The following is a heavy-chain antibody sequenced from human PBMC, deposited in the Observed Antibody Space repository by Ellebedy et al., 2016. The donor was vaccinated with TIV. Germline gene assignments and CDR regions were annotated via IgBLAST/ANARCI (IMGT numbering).Heavy chain of an antibody. CDR2: ISGSGGST. Sequence: GESLKISXTASGFAFGDYAMSWVRQAPGKGLEWVSAISGSGGSTYYADSVKGRFTISRDNSKNTLYLQMNSLRAEDTAVYYCAKCYDFWSGNDYWGQGTLVTVSS. V-gene: IGHV3-23*01. J-gene: IGHJ4*02. CDR3: AKCYDFWSGNDY. D-gene: IGHD3-3*01. CDR1: GFAFGDYA.